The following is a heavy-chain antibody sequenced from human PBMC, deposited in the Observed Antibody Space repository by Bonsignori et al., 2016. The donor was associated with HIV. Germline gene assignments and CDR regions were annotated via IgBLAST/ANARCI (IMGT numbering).Heavy chain of an antibody. D-gene: IGHD1-7*01. V-gene: IGHV3-9*01. J-gene: IGHJ3*02. CDR3: AKDLPPLTGTRAFDI. CDR2: ISWNSGSI. Sequence: VRQAPGKGLEWVSGISWNSGSIGYADSVKGRFTISRDNAKNSLYLQMNSLRAEDTALYYCAKDLPPLTGTRAFDIWGQGTMVTVSS.